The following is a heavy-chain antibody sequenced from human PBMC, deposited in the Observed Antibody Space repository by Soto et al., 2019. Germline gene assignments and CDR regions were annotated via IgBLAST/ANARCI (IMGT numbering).Heavy chain of an antibody. D-gene: IGHD6-13*01. CDR1: GGSISSGGYY. CDR3: ATSYGNAWYTY. Sequence: PSETLSLSCTVSGGSISSGGYYWSWIRQSPGKGLEWIGYMYYTGFSFYNPSLKSRVAMSVDKSKNEFTLQLTSVTAADTAVYYCATSYGNAWYTYWGQGIQVTVSS. J-gene: IGHJ4*02. V-gene: IGHV4-61*08. CDR2: MYYTGFS.